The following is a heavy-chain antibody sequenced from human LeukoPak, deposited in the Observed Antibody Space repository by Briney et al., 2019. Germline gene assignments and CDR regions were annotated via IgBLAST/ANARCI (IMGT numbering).Heavy chain of an antibody. D-gene: IGHD3-10*01. J-gene: IGHJ4*02. CDR2: INHSGST. Sequence: SETLSLTCAVYGGSFSGYYWSWIRQPPGKGLEWIGEINHSGSTNYNPSLKSRVTISVDTFKNQFSLKLSSVTAADTAVYYCARRPYGSGSYARVLDYWGQGTLVTVSS. CDR3: ARRPYGSGSYARVLDY. V-gene: IGHV4-34*01. CDR1: GGSFSGYY.